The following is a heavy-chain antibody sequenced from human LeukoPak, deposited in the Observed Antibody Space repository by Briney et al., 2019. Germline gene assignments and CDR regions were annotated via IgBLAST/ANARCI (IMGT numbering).Heavy chain of an antibody. CDR2: ISSSSSYI. CDR3: AREPARGDDAFDI. D-gene: IGHD3-10*01. V-gene: IGHV3-21*01. Sequence: GGSLRLSCAASGFTFSSYNMNWVRQAPGKGLEWVSSISSSSSYIYYADSVKGRFTISRDNAKNSLYLQMNSLRAEDTAVYYCAREPARGDDAFDIWGQGTMVTVSS. CDR1: GFTFSSYN. J-gene: IGHJ3*02.